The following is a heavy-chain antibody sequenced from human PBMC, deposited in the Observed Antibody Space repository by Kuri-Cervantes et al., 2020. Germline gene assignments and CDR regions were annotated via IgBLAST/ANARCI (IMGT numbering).Heavy chain of an antibody. V-gene: IGHV3-73*01. Sequence: GGSRRLSCAASGFTFSGSAMHWVRQASGKGLEWVGRIRTKANSYATAYAASVKGRFTISRDDSKNTAYLQMNSLKTEDTAVYYCTRLPDVWGQGTTVTVSS. CDR3: TRLPDV. CDR1: GFTFSGSA. CDR2: IRTKANSYAT. J-gene: IGHJ6*02.